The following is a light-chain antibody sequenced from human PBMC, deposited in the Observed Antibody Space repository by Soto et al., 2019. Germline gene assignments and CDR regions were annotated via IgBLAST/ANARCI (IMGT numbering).Light chain of an antibody. V-gene: IGLV1-40*01. CDR1: SSNIGARYD. CDR2: GNT. J-gene: IGLJ2*01. CDR3: LSLDSSLSVV. Sequence: QSALTQPPSVSGAPGQRVTISCTGSSSNIGARYDVHWYQQLPGRAPKLLIYGNTNRPSGVPDRFSGSKSGTSASLAITGLQAEDESDYYFLSLDSSLSVVFGGGTQLTVL.